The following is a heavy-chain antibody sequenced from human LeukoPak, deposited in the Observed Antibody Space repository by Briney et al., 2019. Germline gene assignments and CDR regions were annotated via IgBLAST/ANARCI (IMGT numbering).Heavy chain of an antibody. Sequence: PGGSLRLSCAASGFTFSSYSMNWVRQAPGKGLEWVSYISSSSSTIYYADSVKGRFTISRDNAKNSLYLQMNSLRAEDTAVYYCARVSLKLNRYSSSWYYFDYWGQGTLVTVSS. V-gene: IGHV3-48*01. CDR2: ISSSSSTI. CDR1: GFTFSSYS. J-gene: IGHJ4*02. CDR3: ARVSLKLNRYSSSWYYFDY. D-gene: IGHD6-13*01.